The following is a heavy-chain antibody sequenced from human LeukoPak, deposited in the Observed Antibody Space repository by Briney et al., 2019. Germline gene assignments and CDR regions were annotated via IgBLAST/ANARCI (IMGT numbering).Heavy chain of an antibody. D-gene: IGHD2-2*01. CDR3: ARLKVPAASLYYYGMDV. V-gene: IGHV4-59*08. CDR1: GFNFRNAW. CDR2: IYYSGST. Sequence: PGGSLRLSCTASGFNFRNAWMCWVRQAPGKGLEWIGYIYYSGSTNYNPSLKSRVTISVDTSKNQFSLKLSSVTAADTAVYYCARLKVPAASLYYYGMDVWGQGTTVTVSS. J-gene: IGHJ6*02.